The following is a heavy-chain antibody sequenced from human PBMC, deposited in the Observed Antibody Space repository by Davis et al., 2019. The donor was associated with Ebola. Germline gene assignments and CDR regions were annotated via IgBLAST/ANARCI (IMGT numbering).Heavy chain of an antibody. CDR3: AKGPGPRGSASLYSGYFDT. J-gene: IGHJ4*02. Sequence: GGSLRLSCAASGFTFSSYGMHWVRQAPGKGLEWVAFIRYDGSNKYYADSVKGRFTIYRDNSKNTLYLQMNSLRGDDTAVYYCAKGPGPRGSASLYSGYFDTWGQGTLVTVSS. V-gene: IGHV3-30*02. D-gene: IGHD3-16*01. CDR2: IRYDGSNK. CDR1: GFTFSSYG.